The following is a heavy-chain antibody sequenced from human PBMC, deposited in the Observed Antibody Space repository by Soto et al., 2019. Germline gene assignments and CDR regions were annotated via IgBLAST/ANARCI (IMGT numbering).Heavy chain of an antibody. CDR3: YVLPTRGANRTAKDY. V-gene: IGHV4-34*01. J-gene: IGHJ4*02. CDR1: GGSFSGYY. CDR2: INHSGST. D-gene: IGHD3-10*01. Sequence: SETLSLTCAVYGGSFSGYYWSWIRQPPGKGLEWIGEINHSGSTNYNPSLKSRVTISVDTSKNQFSLKLSSVTAADTAVYYCYVLPTRGANRTAKDYWGQGTLVTVSS.